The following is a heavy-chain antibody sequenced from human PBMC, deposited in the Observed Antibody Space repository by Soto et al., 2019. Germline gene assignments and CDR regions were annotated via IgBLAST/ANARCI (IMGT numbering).Heavy chain of an antibody. Sequence: QVPLVQSGAEVKKPGSSVKVSCKASGGTFSSYTISWVRQAPGQGPEWMGRIIPILGIANYAQKFQGRVTITADQXXSTAYMELSSLRSEDTAVYYCARGPGGGYYWYFDLWGRGTLVTVSS. J-gene: IGHJ2*01. CDR2: IIPILGIA. V-gene: IGHV1-69*02. CDR3: ARGPGGGYYWYFDL. D-gene: IGHD1-26*01. CDR1: GGTFSSYT.